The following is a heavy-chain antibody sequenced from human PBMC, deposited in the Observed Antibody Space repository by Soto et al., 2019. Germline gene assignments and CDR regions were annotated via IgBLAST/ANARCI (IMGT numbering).Heavy chain of an antibody. J-gene: IGHJ4*02. CDR3: ARDVYSSPRI. CDR1: GGSVTNDY. CDR2: ISKSGTT. Sequence: SETLSLTCSVSGGSVTNDYWSWIRQPPGKGLEWIGCISKSGTTNYNPSLKSRVTISVDTSKPQFSLRLSSVTAADTAVYYCARDVYSSPRIWGQGTLGTVSS. V-gene: IGHV4-59*02. D-gene: IGHD6-19*01.